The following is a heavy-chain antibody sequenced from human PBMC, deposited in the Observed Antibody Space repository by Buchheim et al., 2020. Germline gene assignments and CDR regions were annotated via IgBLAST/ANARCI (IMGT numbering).Heavy chain of an antibody. J-gene: IGHJ4*02. CDR3: AKGTIIVVVPAANLDY. Sequence: EVQLLESGGGLVQPGGSLRLSCAASGFTFSSYAMSWVRQAPGKGLEWVSAISGSGGSTYYADSVKGRFTISRDNAKNTLYLQMNSLRAEDTALYYCAKGTIIVVVPAANLDYWGQGTL. V-gene: IGHV3-23*01. D-gene: IGHD2-2*01. CDR2: ISGSGGST. CDR1: GFTFSSYA.